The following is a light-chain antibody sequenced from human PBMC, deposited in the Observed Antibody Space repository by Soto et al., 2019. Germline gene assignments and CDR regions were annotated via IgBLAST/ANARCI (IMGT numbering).Light chain of an antibody. CDR1: QSVGTF. V-gene: IGKV3-11*01. J-gene: IGKJ4*01. Sequence: EIVLTQSPATLSLSPGERATLSCKASQSVGTFLAWHQQKPGQPPSLLVYDPSKSATGVPARFSSSGSGTDSTLTSSSLAPDDVAVYYCQQRASWPLTFGGGTKVEIK. CDR3: QQRASWPLT. CDR2: DPS.